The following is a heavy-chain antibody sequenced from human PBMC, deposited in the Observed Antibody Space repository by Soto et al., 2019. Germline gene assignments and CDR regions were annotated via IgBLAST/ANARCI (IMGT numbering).Heavy chain of an antibody. J-gene: IGHJ4*02. CDR2: IKQDGSEK. D-gene: IGHD3-9*01. CDR3: ARDFDGPPWS. CDR1: GVTLSSYW. V-gene: IGHV3-7*01. Sequence: GSLRLACAASGVTLSSYWMIRVRQAPGKGLEWVANIKQDGSEKYYVDSVKGRFTISRDNAKNSLYLQMNSLRAEDTAVYYCARDFDGPPWSWGQGTLVTVSS.